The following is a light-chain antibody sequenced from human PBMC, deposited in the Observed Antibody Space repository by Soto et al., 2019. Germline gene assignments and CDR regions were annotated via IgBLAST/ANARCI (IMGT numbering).Light chain of an antibody. Sequence: QSVLTQPASVSGSPGQSIAISCIGTSSDVGAYNYVSWYQQHPGKAPKLVIYDVNNRPSGVSNRFSGSKSGNTASLTISGLQAEDEADYYCGSYTTSGSVVFGGGTKLTGL. CDR3: GSYTTSGSVV. V-gene: IGLV2-14*03. CDR2: DVN. CDR1: SSDVGAYNY. J-gene: IGLJ2*01.